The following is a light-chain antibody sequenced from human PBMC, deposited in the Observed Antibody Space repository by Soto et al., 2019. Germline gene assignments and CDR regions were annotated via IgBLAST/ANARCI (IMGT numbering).Light chain of an antibody. CDR1: SSNIGAGYD. CDR2: ANN. Sequence: QPVLTQPPSVSGAPGQRVSISCTGSSSNIGAGYDVHWYQHLPGTAPKLLIYANNNRPSGVPDRFSGSKSGTSASLAITGIQAEDEADYYCQSHDSSRSPIYAFRNGTKVT. CDR3: QSHDSSRSPIYA. J-gene: IGLJ1*01. V-gene: IGLV1-40*01.